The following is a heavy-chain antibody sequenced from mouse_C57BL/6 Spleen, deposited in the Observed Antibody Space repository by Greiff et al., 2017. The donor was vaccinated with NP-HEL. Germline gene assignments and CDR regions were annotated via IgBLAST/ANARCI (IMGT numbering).Heavy chain of an antibody. D-gene: IGHD3-1*01. CDR1: GYAFSSSW. J-gene: IGHJ3*01. CDR2: IYPGDGDT. CDR3: ASEGDSTEGLFAY. Sequence: QVQLQQSGPELVKPGASVKLSCKASGYAFSSSWMNWVKQRPGKGLEWIGRIYPGDGDTNYNGKFKGKATLTADKASSPAYMQLSSLTSEDSAVYFCASEGDSTEGLFAYWGQGTLVTVSA. V-gene: IGHV1-82*01.